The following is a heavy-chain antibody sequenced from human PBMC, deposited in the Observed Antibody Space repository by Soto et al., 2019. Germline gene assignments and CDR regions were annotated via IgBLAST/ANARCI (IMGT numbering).Heavy chain of an antibody. V-gene: IGHV1-2*02. D-gene: IGHD2-2*01. Sequence: ASVKVSCKASGYAFTGYYVHWVREAPGQGLEWMGWINPETGATSYAQKFQGRVTLSRDTSINTAYLELSNLTFDDAAVYFCARERYQVISDGMDVWGQGTTVTVSS. CDR3: ARERYQVISDGMDV. CDR2: INPETGAT. J-gene: IGHJ6*02. CDR1: GYAFTGYY.